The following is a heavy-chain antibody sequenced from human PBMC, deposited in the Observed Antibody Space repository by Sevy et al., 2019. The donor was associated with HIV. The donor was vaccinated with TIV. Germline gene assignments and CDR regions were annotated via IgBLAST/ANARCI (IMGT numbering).Heavy chain of an antibody. J-gene: IGHJ6*02. CDR2: ISNDGSDK. V-gene: IGHV3-30*18. CDR1: GFSFSRHG. CDR3: ANSRGRYEGSSSLYYYYIMDV. Sequence: GGSLRLSCVAAGFSFSRHGMHWARQAPGKGLEWVAVISNDGSDKEYAESVKGRFTVSRDNSKDTVYLQMNSLILDDRAVYYCANSRGRYEGSSSLYYYYIMDVWGQGTTVTVSS. D-gene: IGHD2-2*01.